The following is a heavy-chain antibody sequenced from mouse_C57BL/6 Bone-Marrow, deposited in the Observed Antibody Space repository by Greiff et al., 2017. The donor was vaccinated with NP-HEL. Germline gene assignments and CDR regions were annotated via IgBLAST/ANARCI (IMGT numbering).Heavy chain of an antibody. CDR2: ISGGGGNN. CDR3: ARHYYGFAY. Sequence: EVHLVESGGGLVKPGGSLKLSCAASGFTFSSYTMSWVRQTPEKRLEWVATISGGGGNNYYPDSVKGRFTISSDHAKNTLYLQMSSLRSEDTALYNCARHYYGFAYWGQGTLVTVSA. D-gene: IGHD1-1*01. V-gene: IGHV5-9*01. CDR1: GFTFSSYT. J-gene: IGHJ3*01.